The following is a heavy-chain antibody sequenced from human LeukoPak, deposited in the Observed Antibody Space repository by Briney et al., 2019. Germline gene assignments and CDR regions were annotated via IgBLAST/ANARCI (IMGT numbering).Heavy chain of an antibody. V-gene: IGHV3-21*01. D-gene: IGHD3-16*02. CDR1: GFTFSTYS. Sequence: GGSLRLSCAASGFTFSTYSMNWVRQAPGKGLEWVSSISSSSSYIYYADSVKGRFTISRDNAKNSLYLQMSSLRAEDTAVYYCARDLDYVWGSYRYPFDYWGQGTLVTVSS. CDR2: ISSSSSYI. J-gene: IGHJ4*02. CDR3: ARDLDYVWGSYRYPFDY.